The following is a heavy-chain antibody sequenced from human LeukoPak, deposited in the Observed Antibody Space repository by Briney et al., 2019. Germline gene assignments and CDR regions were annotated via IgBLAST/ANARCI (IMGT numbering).Heavy chain of an antibody. CDR2: IYWDDNK. CDR3: AHGSGDGWTVFDY. D-gene: IGHD5-24*01. Sequence: SGPTLVNPTQALTLTCTFSGFSLSTGEVGVGWIRQPPGKALEWLALIYWDDNKRFSPSLKSRLIITKDTSKNQVLLTVTNMDPVDTATYYCAHGSGDGWTVFDYWGQGTLVTVSS. CDR1: GFSLSTGEVG. J-gene: IGHJ4*02. V-gene: IGHV2-5*02.